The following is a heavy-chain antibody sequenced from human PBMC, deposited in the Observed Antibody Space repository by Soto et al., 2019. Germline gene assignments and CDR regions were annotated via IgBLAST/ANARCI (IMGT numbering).Heavy chain of an antibody. CDR3: AEGVVGATLDH. CDR2: ISGSGGNT. V-gene: IGHV3-23*01. J-gene: IGHJ4*02. CDR1: GFTFSNFA. Sequence: EVQLLDSGGGLVQPGGSLRLSCAASGFTFSNFAMSWVRQAPGKGLEWLSAISGSGGNTYYADSVKGRFTISRDNSKNTLYLQMNSLRGEDTAVYYCAEGVVGATLDHWGQGTLVTVSS. D-gene: IGHD1-26*01.